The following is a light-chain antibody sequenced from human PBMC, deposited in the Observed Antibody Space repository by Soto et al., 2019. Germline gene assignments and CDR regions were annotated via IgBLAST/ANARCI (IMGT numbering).Light chain of an antibody. CDR3: QQYNNWPPYT. CDR2: GAS. J-gene: IGKJ2*01. Sequence: EIVMTQSPATLSVSPGERATLSCRASQSVSSNLAWYQQKPGQAPMLLIYGASTRATGIPARFSGRGSGTEFTLTIRSLQSEDFAVYFCQQYNNWPPYTFGQGTKLEIK. CDR1: QSVSSN. V-gene: IGKV3-15*01.